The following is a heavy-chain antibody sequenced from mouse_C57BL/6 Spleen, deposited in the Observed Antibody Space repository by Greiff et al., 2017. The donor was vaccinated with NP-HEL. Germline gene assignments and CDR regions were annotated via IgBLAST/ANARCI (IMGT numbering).Heavy chain of an antibody. V-gene: IGHV1-81*01. J-gene: IGHJ3*01. CDR3: ARYYGYDGGAWFAY. Sequence: VQLQQSGAELARPGASVKLSCKASGYTFTSYGISWVKQRTGQGLEWIGEIYPRSGNTYYNEKFKGKATLTADKSSSTAYMELRSLTSEDSAVYFWARYYGYDGGAWFAYWGQGTLVTVSA. CDR2: IYPRSGNT. CDR1: GYTFTSYG. D-gene: IGHD2-2*01.